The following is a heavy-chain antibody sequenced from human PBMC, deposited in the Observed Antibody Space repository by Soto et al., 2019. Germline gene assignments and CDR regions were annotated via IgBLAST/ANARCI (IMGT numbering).Heavy chain of an antibody. CDR2: ISGSGDNT. CDR1: GFTFSSYA. Sequence: EVQLLESGGGLVQPGGSLRLSCAASGFTFSSYALNWVRQAPGKGLEWVSVISGSGDNTYYADSVKGRFTISRDNSKNTLYLQMNSRRAEDTAVYYCAKDLGTDDFWSAYYTYYYVDVWGKGTTVTVSS. V-gene: IGHV3-23*01. CDR3: AKDLGTDDFWSAYYTYYYVDV. J-gene: IGHJ6*03. D-gene: IGHD3-3*01.